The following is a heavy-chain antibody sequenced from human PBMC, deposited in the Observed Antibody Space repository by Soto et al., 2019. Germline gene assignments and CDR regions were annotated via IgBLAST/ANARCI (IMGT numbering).Heavy chain of an antibody. V-gene: IGHV4-59*01. CDR1: GGSISSYY. CDR2: IYYSGST. Sequence: PSETLSLTCTVSGGSISSYYWSWIRQPPGKGLEWIGYIYYSGSTNYNPSLKSRVTISVDTSKNQFSLKLSSVTAADTAVYYCARGMTYYYDSSGYSDNWFDPWGQGTLVNVSS. CDR3: ARGMTYYYDSSGYSDNWFDP. J-gene: IGHJ5*02. D-gene: IGHD3-22*01.